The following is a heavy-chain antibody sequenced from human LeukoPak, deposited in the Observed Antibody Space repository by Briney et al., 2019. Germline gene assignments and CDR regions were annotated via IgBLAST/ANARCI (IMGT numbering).Heavy chain of an antibody. J-gene: IGHJ4*02. CDR2: ISSSSSYI. D-gene: IGHD3-22*01. CDR3: AKGSYYDSSGSFYFDY. CDR1: GFTFSSYS. Sequence: GGSLRLSCAASGFTFSSYSMDWVRQAPGKGLEWVSSISSSSSYIYYADSVKGRFTISRDNAKNSLYLQMNSLRAEDTAVYYCAKGSYYDSSGSFYFDYWGQGTLVTVSS. V-gene: IGHV3-21*01.